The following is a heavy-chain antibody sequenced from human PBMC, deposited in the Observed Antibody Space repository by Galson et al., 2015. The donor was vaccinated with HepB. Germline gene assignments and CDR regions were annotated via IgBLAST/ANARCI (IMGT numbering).Heavy chain of an antibody. Sequence: TLSLTCTVSGGSISSGGYYWSWIRQHPGKGLEWIGYIYYSGSTYYNPSLKSRVTISVDTSKNQFSLKLSSVTAADTAVYYCARVMLSRDGYNSDFDYWGQGTLVTVSS. CDR2: IYYSGST. V-gene: IGHV4-31*03. CDR1: GGSISSGGYY. J-gene: IGHJ4*02. CDR3: ARVMLSRDGYNSDFDY. D-gene: IGHD5-24*01.